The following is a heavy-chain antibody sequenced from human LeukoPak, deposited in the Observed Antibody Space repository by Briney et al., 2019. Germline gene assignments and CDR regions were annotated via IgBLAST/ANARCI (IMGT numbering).Heavy chain of an antibody. Sequence: GGSLRLSCAASGFTFSSYEMNWVRQAPGKGLEWVANIKQDGREKYYVDSVKGRFTISRDNAKNSLYLQMNSLRAEDTAVYYCAREERLGELSLWGWDYYYYMDVWGKGTTVTVSS. J-gene: IGHJ6*03. D-gene: IGHD3-16*02. V-gene: IGHV3-7*01. CDR3: AREERLGELSLWGWDYYYYMDV. CDR2: IKQDGREK. CDR1: GFTFSSYE.